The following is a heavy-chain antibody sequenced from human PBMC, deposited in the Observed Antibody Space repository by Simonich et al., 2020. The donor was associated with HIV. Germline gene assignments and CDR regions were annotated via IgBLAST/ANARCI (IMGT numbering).Heavy chain of an antibody. J-gene: IGHJ4*02. V-gene: IGHV3-30*07. CDR1: GFTSSSYA. Sequence: QVQLVESGGGVVQPGRSLRLSCAASGFTSSSYAMHWVRQAPGKGLEWVAVISYDGSNKYYADSVKGRFTISRDNSKNTLYLQMNSLRAEDTAVYYCASGGSISSVWADDYWGQGTLVTVSS. D-gene: IGHD3-16*01. CDR2: ISYDGSNK. CDR3: ASGGSISSVWADDY.